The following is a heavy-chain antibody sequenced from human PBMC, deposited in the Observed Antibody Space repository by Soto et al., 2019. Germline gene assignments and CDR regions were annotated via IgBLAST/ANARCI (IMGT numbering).Heavy chain of an antibody. CDR1: EGSSSNYY. Sequence: PSQPLSLRWTVAEGSSSNYYGRWIRQPQGKGLEWIGYIYYSGSTNYNPSLKSRVTISVDTSKNQFSLKLSSVTAADTAVYYCARHYDYGDYGRFDPWGQGTLVTVSS. CDR3: ARHYDYGDYGRFDP. D-gene: IGHD4-17*01. V-gene: IGHV4-59*08. J-gene: IGHJ5*02. CDR2: IYYSGST.